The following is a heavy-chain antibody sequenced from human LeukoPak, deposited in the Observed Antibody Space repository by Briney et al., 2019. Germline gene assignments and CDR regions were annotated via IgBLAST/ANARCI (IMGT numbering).Heavy chain of an antibody. Sequence: SETLSLTCTVSGGSISSSSYYWGWIRQPPGKGLEWIGYIYYSGSTYYNPSLKSRVTISVDTSKNQFSLKLSSVTAADTAVYYCARDREGSSGFGYWGQGTLVTVSS. D-gene: IGHD6-19*01. V-gene: IGHV4-31*03. J-gene: IGHJ4*02. CDR1: GGSISSSSYY. CDR3: ARDREGSSGFGY. CDR2: IYYSGST.